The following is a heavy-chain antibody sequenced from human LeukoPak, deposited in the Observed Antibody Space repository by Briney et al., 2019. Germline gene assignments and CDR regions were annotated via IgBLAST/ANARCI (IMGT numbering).Heavy chain of an antibody. CDR3: ARGYCTSTSCPGGFDY. CDR2: ISVYNGNT. V-gene: IGHV1-18*01. CDR1: GSTFANYG. Sequence: ASVKVSCKASGSTFANYGITWVRQSPGQGLEWMGWISVYNGNTNYAQNLQGRVTMTTDTSTSTAYMELRSLRSDDTAVYYCARGYCTSTSCPGGFDYWGQGTLVTVSS. D-gene: IGHD2-2*01. J-gene: IGHJ4*02.